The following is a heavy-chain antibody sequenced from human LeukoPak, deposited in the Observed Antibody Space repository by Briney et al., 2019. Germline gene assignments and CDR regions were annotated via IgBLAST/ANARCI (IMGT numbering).Heavy chain of an antibody. CDR2: ISGSSSYI. D-gene: IGHD3-9*01. Sequence: GGSLRLSCAASGFTFSSYSMNWVRQAPGKGLEWVSSISGSSSYIYYADSVKGRFTISRDNAKNSLYLQMNSLRAEDTAVYYCARDRFDWLVSLDYWGQGTLVTVSS. CDR3: ARDRFDWLVSLDY. J-gene: IGHJ4*02. V-gene: IGHV3-21*01. CDR1: GFTFSSYS.